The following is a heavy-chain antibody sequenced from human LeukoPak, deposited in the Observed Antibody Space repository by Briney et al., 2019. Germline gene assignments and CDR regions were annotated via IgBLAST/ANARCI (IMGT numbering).Heavy chain of an antibody. V-gene: IGHV1-46*01. Sequence: ASVKVSCKASGYTFTNYYMHWVRQAPGQGLEWMGIINPSGGSTSYAQKFQGRVTMTRDTATSTVYMELSSLRSEDTAVYHCARATAIYYFDYWGQGTLVTVSS. CDR3: ARATAIYYFDY. CDR1: GYTFTNYY. J-gene: IGHJ4*02. D-gene: IGHD5-18*01. CDR2: INPSGGST.